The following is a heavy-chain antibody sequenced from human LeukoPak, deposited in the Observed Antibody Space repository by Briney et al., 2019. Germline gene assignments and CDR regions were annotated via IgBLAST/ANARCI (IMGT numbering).Heavy chain of an antibody. D-gene: IGHD2-15*01. CDR2: INPNSGGT. Sequence: ASVKVSCKASGYTFTGYYMHWVRQAPGQGLEWMGWINPNSGGTNYAQKFQGRVTMTRDTSISTAYMELSRLRSDDTAVYYCARSQPTPVVAATLYYYGMDVWGQGTTVTVSS. CDR3: ARSQPTPVVAATLYYYGMDV. V-gene: IGHV1-2*02. J-gene: IGHJ6*02. CDR1: GYTFTGYY.